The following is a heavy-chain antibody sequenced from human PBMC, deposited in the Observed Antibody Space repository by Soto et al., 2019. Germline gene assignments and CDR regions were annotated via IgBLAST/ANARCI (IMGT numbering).Heavy chain of an antibody. J-gene: IGHJ5*02. CDR3: ARTCFDSGTYYNSCFDP. V-gene: IGHV4-59*01. CDR2: IYNTGST. Sequence: SETLSLTCTVSGGSISNYYCNWIRQSPGKGLEWIGSIYNTGSTSYNPSLKSRVNMSVDTSKNQFSLELTSVTAADAAVYYCARTCFDSGTYYNSCFDPWGQGTLVTVSS. CDR1: GGSISNYY. D-gene: IGHD3-10*01.